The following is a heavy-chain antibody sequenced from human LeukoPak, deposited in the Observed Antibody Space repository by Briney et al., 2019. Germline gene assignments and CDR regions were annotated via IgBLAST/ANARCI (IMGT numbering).Heavy chain of an antibody. Sequence: PGGSLRLSCAASGFSFSIYAMHWVRQAPGKGLEWVAVISNDGSNKYYADSVKGRFTISRDNSKNTLYLQMNSLRVEDTAVYYCAREGGNVLRYFDWLSDYWAQGTLVTVSS. V-gene: IGHV3-30-3*01. CDR2: ISNDGSNK. J-gene: IGHJ4*02. CDR1: GFSFSIYA. D-gene: IGHD3-9*01. CDR3: AREGGNVLRYFDWLSDY.